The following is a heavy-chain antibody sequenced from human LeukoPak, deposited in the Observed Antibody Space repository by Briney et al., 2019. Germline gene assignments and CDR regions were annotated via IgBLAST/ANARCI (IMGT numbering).Heavy chain of an antibody. CDR2: INPNSGDT. CDR3: ARSDWPHLGGDY. CDR1: GYTFTDYY. D-gene: IGHD3/OR15-3a*01. J-gene: IGHJ4*02. Sequence: ASVKVSCKASGYTFTDYYMQWVRQAPGQGLEWMGWINPNSGDTNYAQKFQGRVTMTRDTSITTAYMELSRLRAGDTALYYCARSDWPHLGGDYWGQGTLVTVSS. V-gene: IGHV1-2*02.